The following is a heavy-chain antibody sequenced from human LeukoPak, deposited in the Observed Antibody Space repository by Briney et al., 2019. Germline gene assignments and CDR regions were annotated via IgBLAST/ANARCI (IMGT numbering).Heavy chain of an antibody. CDR3: ARGDIVGATYDY. CDR1: GGSISSYY. J-gene: IGHJ4*02. D-gene: IGHD1-26*01. CDR2: IYYSGST. V-gene: IGHV4-59*01. Sequence: SETLSLTCTASGGSISSYYWSWIRQPPGKGLEWTGNIYYSGSTNYNPSLKSRVTISVDTSKNQFSLKLSSVTAADTAVYYCARGDIVGATYDYWGQGTLVTVSS.